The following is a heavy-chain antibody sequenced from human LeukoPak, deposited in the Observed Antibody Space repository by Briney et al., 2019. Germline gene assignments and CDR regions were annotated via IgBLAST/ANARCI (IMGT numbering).Heavy chain of an antibody. Sequence: SETLSLTCTVSGAFITRDTYYWAWVRQSPGTGLEWIGSIWFDGNYYYNPSLRSRVAMSVDPSKSQFSLRVNSVTAADTGIYYCVRGRRGRYEDWYDAWGQGTLVTVSS. D-gene: IGHD1-26*01. CDR3: VRGRRGRYEDWYDA. CDR1: GAFITRDTYY. J-gene: IGHJ5*02. CDR2: IWFDGNY. V-gene: IGHV4-39*07.